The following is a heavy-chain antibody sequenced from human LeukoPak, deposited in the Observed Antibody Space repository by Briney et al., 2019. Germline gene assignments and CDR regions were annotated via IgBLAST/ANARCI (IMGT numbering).Heavy chain of an antibody. D-gene: IGHD5-12*01. Sequence: GGSLRLSCAASGFTFSNYWMHWVRQEPGKGLVWVSHINNDGSITNYADSAKGRFTISRDNSKNTLYLQMNSLRAEDTAVYYCAKARGATLGKLDCWGQGTLVTVSS. CDR1: GFTFSNYW. CDR3: AKARGATLGKLDC. J-gene: IGHJ4*02. CDR2: INNDGSIT. V-gene: IGHV3-74*01.